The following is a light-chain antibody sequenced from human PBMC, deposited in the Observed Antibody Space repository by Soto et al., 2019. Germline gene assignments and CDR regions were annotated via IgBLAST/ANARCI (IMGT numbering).Light chain of an antibody. Sequence: QSVLTQPPSVSGAPGQRVTISCTGSSSNIGAGYDVHWYQQLPGTAPKLLIYTNDQRPSGVPDRFSASKSGTAASLAISGLQSEDEADYYCVAWDDSLNGYVFGTGTKLTVL. CDR3: VAWDDSLNGYV. J-gene: IGLJ1*01. CDR1: SSNIGAGYD. V-gene: IGLV1-40*01. CDR2: TND.